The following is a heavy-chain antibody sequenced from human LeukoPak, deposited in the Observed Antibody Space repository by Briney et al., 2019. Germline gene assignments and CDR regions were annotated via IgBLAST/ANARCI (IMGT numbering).Heavy chain of an antibody. CDR2: IKSKTDGGTT. CDR3: TTQDRRELLREGVGNY. D-gene: IGHD1-26*01. Sequence: PGGSLRLSCAASGFTFSNAWMSWVRQAPGKGLEWVGRIKSKTDGGTTDYAAPVKGRFTISRDDSKNTLYLQMNSLKTEDTAVYYCTTQDRRELLREGVGNYWGQGTLVTVSS. J-gene: IGHJ4*02. V-gene: IGHV3-15*01. CDR1: GFTFSNAW.